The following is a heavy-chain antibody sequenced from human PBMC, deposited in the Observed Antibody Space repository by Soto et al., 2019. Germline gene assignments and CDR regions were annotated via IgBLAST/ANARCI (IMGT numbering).Heavy chain of an antibody. CDR2: IYYGGST. CDR3: ARGPSGDKVDY. V-gene: IGHV4-59*08. CDR1: GDSISTDY. Sequence: SETLSLTCTVSGDSISTDYWSWIRQSPGKGLEWIGFIYYGGSTNYNPSLKSRVTISVDTPKNQFSLKLSSVSAADTAVYYCARGPSGDKVDYWGQGTLVTVSS. D-gene: IGHD7-27*01. J-gene: IGHJ4*02.